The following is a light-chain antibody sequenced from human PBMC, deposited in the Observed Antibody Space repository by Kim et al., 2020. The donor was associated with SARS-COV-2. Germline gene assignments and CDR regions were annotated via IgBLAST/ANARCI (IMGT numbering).Light chain of an antibody. CDR3: QQYNTWPLT. Sequence: SVSPGERATLSCRASQSLSGRLAWFQQIPGQAPRLLIYDTSARATGISDRFSGSGSGTEFILTISSLQSEDFAVYYCQQYNTWPLTFGGGTKVEI. CDR2: DTS. CDR1: QSLSGR. V-gene: IGKV3-15*01. J-gene: IGKJ4*01.